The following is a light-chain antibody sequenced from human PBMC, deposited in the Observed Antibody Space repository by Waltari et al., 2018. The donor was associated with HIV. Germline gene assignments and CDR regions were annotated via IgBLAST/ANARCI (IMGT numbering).Light chain of an antibody. CDR3: HQYNAWPRT. CDR1: QSLSSD. J-gene: IGKJ1*01. CDR2: DSS. V-gene: IGKV3-15*01. Sequence: EIVMTQSPASLSVSPGERATLSCRASQSLSSDLAWYQHKPGQAPRLLIYDSSTRATGIPVRFSGIGSGTEFTLTISSLQSEDFATYYCHQYNAWPRTFGQGTKVEI.